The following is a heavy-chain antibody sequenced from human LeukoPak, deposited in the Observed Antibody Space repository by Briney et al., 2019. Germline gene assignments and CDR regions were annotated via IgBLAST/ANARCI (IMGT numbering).Heavy chain of an antibody. Sequence: GGSLRLSCAASGFTFDDYAMHWVRQAPGKGLERVSLISGDGGSTYYADSVKGRFTISRDNSKNSLYLQMNSLRTEDTALYYCAKDGGQQLVQYWFDPWGQGTLVTVSS. CDR2: ISGDGGST. CDR1: GFTFDDYA. J-gene: IGHJ5*02. CDR3: AKDGGQQLVQYWFDP. V-gene: IGHV3-43*02. D-gene: IGHD6-13*01.